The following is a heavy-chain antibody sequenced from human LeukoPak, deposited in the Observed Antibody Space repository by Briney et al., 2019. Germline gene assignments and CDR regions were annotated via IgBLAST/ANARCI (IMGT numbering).Heavy chain of an antibody. D-gene: IGHD7-27*01. CDR1: GGSISNYY. Sequence: KPSETLSLTCSVSGGSISNYYWSWVRQPPGKALEWIGYIYYSGTTNYNPSLKSRVTISVDTSKNRFSLKLSTVTAADTAVYYCARRPTGDPKFDYWGQGTLVTVSS. J-gene: IGHJ4*02. CDR2: IYYSGTT. V-gene: IGHV4-59*08. CDR3: ARRPTGDPKFDY.